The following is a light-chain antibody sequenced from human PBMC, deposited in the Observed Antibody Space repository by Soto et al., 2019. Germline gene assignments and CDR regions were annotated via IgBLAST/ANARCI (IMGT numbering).Light chain of an antibody. V-gene: IGLV2-14*01. Sequence: QSALTQPASVSGSPGQSIAISFTGNSSDVGGYNYVSWYQQHPGKAPKLMIYDVTNRPSGVSDRFSGSKSGTTASLTSSGLQAEDEADYYCCSFTTTRTYVFGTGTKVTVL. CDR3: CSFTTTRTYV. CDR1: SSDVGGYNY. J-gene: IGLJ1*01. CDR2: DVT.